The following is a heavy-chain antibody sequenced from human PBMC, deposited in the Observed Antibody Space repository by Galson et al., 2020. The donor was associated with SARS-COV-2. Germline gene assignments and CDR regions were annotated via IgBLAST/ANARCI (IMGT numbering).Heavy chain of an antibody. V-gene: IGHV2-70*11. Sequence: SGPTLVKPTQTLTMTCSFSGFSLSTSGMSVSWIRQPPGKALEWLARIAWDGDKHYNTSLKTRCTISKDTSKNQVVLTITNMDPVDTATYYCARTWITGTTSRTFDYWGQGTLVTVSS. D-gene: IGHD1-1*01. J-gene: IGHJ4*02. CDR2: IAWDGDK. CDR3: ARTWITGTTSRTFDY. CDR1: GFSLSTSGMS.